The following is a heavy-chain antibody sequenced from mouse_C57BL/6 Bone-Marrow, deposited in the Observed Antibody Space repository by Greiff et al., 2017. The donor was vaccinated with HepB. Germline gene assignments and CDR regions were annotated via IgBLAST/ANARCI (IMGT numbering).Heavy chain of an antibody. CDR3: ARERGYGNDY. Sequence: VQLQQSGPELVKPGASVKISCKASGYSFTGYYMNWVKQSPEKSLEWIGEINPSTGGTTYNQKFKAKATLTVDKSSSTAYMQLKSPTSEDSAVYYCARERGYGNDYWGQGTTLTVSS. CDR2: INPSTGGT. V-gene: IGHV1-42*01. D-gene: IGHD2-1*01. J-gene: IGHJ2*01. CDR1: GYSFTGYY.